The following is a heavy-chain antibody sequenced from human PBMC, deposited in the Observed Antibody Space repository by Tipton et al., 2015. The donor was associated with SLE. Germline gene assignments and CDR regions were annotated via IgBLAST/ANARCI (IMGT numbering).Heavy chain of an antibody. CDR3: ARGRGAAAPIDYYYMDV. D-gene: IGHD6-13*01. Sequence: TLSLTCAVYGGSFSGYYWSWIRQPPGKGLEWIGEINHSGSTNYNPSLKSRVTISVDTSKNQFPLKLSSVTAADTAVYYCARGRGAAAPIDYYYMDVWGKGTTVTVSS. J-gene: IGHJ6*03. CDR1: GGSFSGYY. CDR2: INHSGST. V-gene: IGHV4-34*01.